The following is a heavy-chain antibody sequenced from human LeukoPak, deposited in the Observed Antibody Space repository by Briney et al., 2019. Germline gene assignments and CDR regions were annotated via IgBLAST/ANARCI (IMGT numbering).Heavy chain of an antibody. CDR3: ARDSGRRSLYYDDSSGHDY. Sequence: GGSLRLSCAASGFTFDDYGMSWVRQAPGKGLEWVCGINWNGGSTGYADSVKGRFTISRDNAKNSLYLQMNSLRAEDTALYYCARDSGRRSLYYDDSSGHDYWGQGTLVTVSS. CDR1: GFTFDDYG. CDR2: INWNGGST. V-gene: IGHV3-20*04. D-gene: IGHD3-22*01. J-gene: IGHJ4*02.